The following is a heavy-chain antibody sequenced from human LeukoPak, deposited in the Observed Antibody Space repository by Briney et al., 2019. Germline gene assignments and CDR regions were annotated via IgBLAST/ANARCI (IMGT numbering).Heavy chain of an antibody. V-gene: IGHV3-7*01. J-gene: IGHJ4*02. Sequence: GGSRRLSCAASGFTFSSYGMSWVRQAPGKGLEWVANISPDGSEKFYVDSMKGRFSISRDNAENSVSLQMSSLRGEDTAVYYCARESRGYNILTGYYTQLDYWGQGTLVTVSS. CDR2: ISPDGSEK. CDR3: ARESRGYNILTGYYTQLDY. D-gene: IGHD3-9*01. CDR1: GFTFSSYG.